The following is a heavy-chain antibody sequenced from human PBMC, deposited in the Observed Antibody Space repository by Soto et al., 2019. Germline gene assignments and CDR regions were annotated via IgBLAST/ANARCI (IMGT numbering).Heavy chain of an antibody. CDR3: ARGHCTGGSCYSGWSMDV. CDR2: ISSGGTT. CDR1: GFTVSSNS. D-gene: IGHD2-15*01. V-gene: IGHV3-53*01. J-gene: IGHJ6*02. Sequence: EVQLVESGGGLIQPGGSLRLSCAASGFTVSSNSMTWVRQAPGKGLEWLSVISSGGTTNYADSVKGRFTVSRDNSKNTLYLQMTSLRVEDTAVYYCARGHCTGGSCYSGWSMDVWGQGTTVTVSS.